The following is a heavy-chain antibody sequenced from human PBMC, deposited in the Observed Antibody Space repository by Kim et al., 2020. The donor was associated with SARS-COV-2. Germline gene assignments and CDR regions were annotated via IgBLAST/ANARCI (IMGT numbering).Heavy chain of an antibody. CDR3: ARMGGFSSSPR. V-gene: IGHV1-46*01. CDR2: ST. J-gene: IGHJ4*02. D-gene: IGHD6-13*01. Sequence: STSYAKKCQGRVTMTTDTSTRTVYMELSSLRSEDTAVYYCARMGGFSSSPRWGQGTLVTVSS.